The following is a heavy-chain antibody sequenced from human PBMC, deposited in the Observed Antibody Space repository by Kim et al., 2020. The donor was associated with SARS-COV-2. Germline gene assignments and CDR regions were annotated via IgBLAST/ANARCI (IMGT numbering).Heavy chain of an antibody. Sequence: SETLSLTCAVYGGSFSGYYWSWIRQPPGKGLEWIGEINHSGSTNYNPSLKSRVTISVDTSKNQFSLKLSSVTAADTAVYYCARVKILVDWFDPWGQGTLV. CDR1: GGSFSGYY. CDR2: INHSGST. V-gene: IGHV4-34*01. J-gene: IGHJ5*02. D-gene: IGHD3-9*01. CDR3: ARVKILVDWFDP.